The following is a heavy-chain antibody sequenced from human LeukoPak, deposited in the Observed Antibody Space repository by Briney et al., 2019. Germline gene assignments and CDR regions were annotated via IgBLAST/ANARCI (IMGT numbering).Heavy chain of an antibody. V-gene: IGHV3-23*01. CDR2: ISGSGGST. CDR1: GFTFSSYA. D-gene: IGHD3-22*01. J-gene: IGHJ4*02. Sequence: PGGSLRLSCAASGFTFSSYAMSWVRQAPGKGLEWVSAISGSGGSTYYADSVKGRFTISRDNSKNTLYLQMNSLRAEDTAVYYCARDLGGYYDSSGYWNYWGQGTLVTVSS. CDR3: ARDLGGYYDSSGYWNY.